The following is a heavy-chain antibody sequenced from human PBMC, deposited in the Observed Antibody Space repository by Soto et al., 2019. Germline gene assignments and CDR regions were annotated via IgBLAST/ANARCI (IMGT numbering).Heavy chain of an antibody. CDR3: AKLGSSSWSPHYYFDY. V-gene: IGHV3-23*01. D-gene: IGHD2-2*01. CDR2: ITDSGDDT. Sequence: GGSLRLSCAASGFTFNNYAMGWVRQAPGKGLEWVSAITDSGDDTYYIDSVKGRFTISRDNSKSTLYLQMNSLRAEDSAIYYCAKLGSSSWSPHYYFDYWGQGTLVTVSS. CDR1: GFTFNNYA. J-gene: IGHJ4*02.